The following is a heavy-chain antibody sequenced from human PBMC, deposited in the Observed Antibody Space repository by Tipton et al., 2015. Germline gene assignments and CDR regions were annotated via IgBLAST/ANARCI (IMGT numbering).Heavy chain of an antibody. D-gene: IGHD4-17*01. Sequence: SLRLSCAGSGFTFSNYAMTWVRQAPGKGLEWVSSISGSGDSTYYADSVKGRFTISRDNSRNTLYLQMSSLRAEDTAIYYCAKVPPSTVTKYYFDYWGQGTLVTVSS. CDR3: AKVPPSTVTKYYFDY. J-gene: IGHJ4*02. V-gene: IGHV3-23*01. CDR2: ISGSGDST. CDR1: GFTFSNYA.